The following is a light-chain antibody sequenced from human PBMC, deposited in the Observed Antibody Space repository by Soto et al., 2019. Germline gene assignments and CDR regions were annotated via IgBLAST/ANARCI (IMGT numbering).Light chain of an antibody. J-gene: IGLJ2*01. CDR3: QSYDSSLSGYVV. CDR1: SSNIGAGYD. Sequence: QSVLTQPTSVSGAPGQRVTISCTGSSSNIGAGYDVHWYRQLPGTAPKLLIYGNSNRPSGVPDRFSGSKSGTSASLAITGLQAEDEADYYCQSYDSSLSGYVVFGGGTKVTVL. V-gene: IGLV1-40*01. CDR2: GNS.